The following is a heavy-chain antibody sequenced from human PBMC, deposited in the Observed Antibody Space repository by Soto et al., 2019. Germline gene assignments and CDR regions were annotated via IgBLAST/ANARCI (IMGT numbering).Heavy chain of an antibody. J-gene: IGHJ6*02. V-gene: IGHV1-46*01. CDR2: INPSGGST. D-gene: IGHD6-6*01. CDR1: GYTFTSYY. CDR3: ARDSSIAARPSSRWPYYYYGLDV. Sequence: ASVKVSCKASGYTFTSYYMHWVRQAPGQGLEWMGIINPSGGSTSYAQKFQGRVTMTRDTSTSTVYMELSSLRSEDTAVYYCARDSSIAARPSSRWPYYYYGLDVWG.